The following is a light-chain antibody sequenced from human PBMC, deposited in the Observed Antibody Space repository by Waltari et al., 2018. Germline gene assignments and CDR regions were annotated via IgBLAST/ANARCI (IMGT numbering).Light chain of an antibody. CDR3: GSYTTNSPFAVV. J-gene: IGLJ2*01. V-gene: IGLV2-14*03. CDR1: SHDIGHHSY. Sequence: ALTQPASVSGSPGQSITISCSGTSHDIGHHSYVAWSLQHPATAPKLIIFDVSQRPSGISDRFSASKSGSTASLTISGLQAEDEGEYFCGSYTTNSPFAVVFGGGTKLTVL. CDR2: DVS.